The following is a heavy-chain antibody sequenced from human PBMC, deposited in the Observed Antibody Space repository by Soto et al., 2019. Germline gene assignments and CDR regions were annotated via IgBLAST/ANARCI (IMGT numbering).Heavy chain of an antibody. CDR1: GYSFTNYG. V-gene: IGHV1-18*01. J-gene: IGHJ6*03. D-gene: IGHD6-19*01. CDR2: ISAFNGNT. Sequence: QDQLLQSGAEVKKPGASVTVSCKASGYSFTNYGITWVRQAPGQGLEWMGWISAFNGNTHYAQKLQGRVTMTTDASTSIAYMQLRSLRSDDTAVYYCARDRGVAPPVAGNTHYYYYMDVWGKGTTVTVSS. CDR3: ARDRGVAPPVAGNTHYYYYMDV.